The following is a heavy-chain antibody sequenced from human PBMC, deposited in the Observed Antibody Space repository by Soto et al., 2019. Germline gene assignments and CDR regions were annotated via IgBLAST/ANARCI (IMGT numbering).Heavy chain of an antibody. D-gene: IGHD3-10*01. Sequence: QLQLQESGPGPVKPSETLSLICTVSGGSISSSSNYWGWIRQPPGKGLEWIGTISNSGSTSYNPSLKRRVTMSAGTSKNQFSLKLSSVTAADTAVYYCARRAPGSYSDYWGQGTLVTISS. CDR2: ISNSGST. CDR1: GGSISSSSNY. J-gene: IGHJ4*02. CDR3: ARRAPGSYSDY. V-gene: IGHV4-39*01.